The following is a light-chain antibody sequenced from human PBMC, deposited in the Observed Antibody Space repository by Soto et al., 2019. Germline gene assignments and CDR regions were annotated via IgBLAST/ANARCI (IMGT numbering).Light chain of an antibody. CDR3: CSYAGSSTWV. CDR2: DVT. Sequence: QSALTQPRSVSGSPGQSVTISCTGMSSDVGAYDHVSWYQQHPGRAPKLMIYDVTKRPSGVPDRFSGSKSGDTASLTISGLQGDEEADYYCCSYAGSSTWVFGGGTKLTVL. CDR1: SSDVGAYDH. J-gene: IGLJ3*02. V-gene: IGLV2-11*01.